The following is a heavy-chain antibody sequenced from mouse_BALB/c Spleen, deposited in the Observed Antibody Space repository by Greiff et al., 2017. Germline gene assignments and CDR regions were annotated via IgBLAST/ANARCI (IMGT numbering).Heavy chain of an antibody. CDR2: ISSGSSTI. Sequence: DVMLVESGGGLVQPGGSRKLSCVASGFTFSSFGMHWVRQAPEKGLEWVAYISSGSSTIYYADTVKGRFTISRDNPKNTLFLQMTSLRSEDTAMYYCARMAYGSSYYFDYWGQGTTLTVSS. CDR1: GFTFSSFG. V-gene: IGHV5-17*02. CDR3: ARMAYGSSYYFDY. D-gene: IGHD1-1*01. J-gene: IGHJ2*01.